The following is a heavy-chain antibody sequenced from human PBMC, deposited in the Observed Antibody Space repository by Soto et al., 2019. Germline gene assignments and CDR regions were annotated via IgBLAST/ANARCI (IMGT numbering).Heavy chain of an antibody. Sequence: GGTLRLSCAASGFTFAAYGMSWVRQVPGKGLEWVSDIDSNGDNTDYEDSVKGRFSISRDNAKNSLSLQMTSLRAEDTALYYCARDRYFFDSWGQGILVTVSS. CDR3: ARDRYFFDS. D-gene: IGHD3-16*02. CDR1: GFTFAAYG. J-gene: IGHJ4*02. V-gene: IGHV3-20*04. CDR2: IDSNGDNT.